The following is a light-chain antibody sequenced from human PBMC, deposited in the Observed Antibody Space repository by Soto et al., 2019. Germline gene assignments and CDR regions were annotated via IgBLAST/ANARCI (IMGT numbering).Light chain of an antibody. V-gene: IGLV1-44*01. CDR2: SND. J-gene: IGLJ2*01. Sequence: QAVVTQAPSASGTPGQRVTISCSGSSSNIGSNTVSWYQQVPGTAPKLLIYSNDQRPSGVPDRFSGSKSGTSASLAIGGLQSEDEADYYCAAWDGSLNGWVFGGGTKLNRP. CDR1: SSNIGSNT. CDR3: AAWDGSLNGWV.